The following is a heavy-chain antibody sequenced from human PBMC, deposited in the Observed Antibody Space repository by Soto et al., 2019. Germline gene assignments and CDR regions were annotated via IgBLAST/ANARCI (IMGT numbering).Heavy chain of an antibody. CDR1: GFTFNNYA. Sequence: EVHLLESGGGLVQPGGSLGLSCVVSGFTFNNYAMSWVRQAPGKGLEWVSGIIGSGDTTYYADSVKGRFTISRDNSKNTLYLQMNSLRAEDTAVYHCAKAPAPYYYDASGYWGSSFDYWGQGTPVTVSS. CDR3: AKAPAPYYYDASGYWGSSFDY. CDR2: IIGSGDTT. D-gene: IGHD3-22*01. J-gene: IGHJ4*02. V-gene: IGHV3-23*01.